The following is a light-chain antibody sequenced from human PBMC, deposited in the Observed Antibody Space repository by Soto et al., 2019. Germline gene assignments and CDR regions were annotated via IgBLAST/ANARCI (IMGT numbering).Light chain of an antibody. V-gene: IGKV1-5*01. Sequence: DIQMTQSPSTLSASVGDRVTITCRASQSISSRLAWYQQKPGKAPKLLIYDASSWESGGPSRFSGSGSGTEFTLTISSLQPDEFATYYCQQYNSYSYTFGQGTKLEIK. J-gene: IGKJ2*01. CDR1: QSISSR. CDR2: DAS. CDR3: QQYNSYSYT.